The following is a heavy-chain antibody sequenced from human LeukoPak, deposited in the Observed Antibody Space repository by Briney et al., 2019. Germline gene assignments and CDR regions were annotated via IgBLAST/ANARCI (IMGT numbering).Heavy chain of an antibody. V-gene: IGHV3-23*01. CDR2: MSGGGDRS. J-gene: IGHJ4*02. Sequence: GGSLRLSCAPSGFAFSGHSMSWLRQAPGKGLQWVSVMSGGGDRSDYSASVKSRFTTSRDNNRSTLYLQINSRRAEDSALYYCARCTSSCYRGRFDSWGQGTLVTVSS. D-gene: IGHD3-22*01. CDR3: ARCTSSCYRGRFDS. CDR1: GFAFSGHS.